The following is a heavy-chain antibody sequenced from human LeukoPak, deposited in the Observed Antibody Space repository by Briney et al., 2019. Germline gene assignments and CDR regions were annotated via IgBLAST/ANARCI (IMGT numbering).Heavy chain of an antibody. Sequence: GESLQISCKGSGYSFTSYWIGWVRQMPGKGLEWMGIIYPGDSDTRYSPSFQGQVTISADKSISTAYLQWSSLKASDTAMYHGARVQWLGERLIDYWGQGTLVTVSS. V-gene: IGHV5-51*01. J-gene: IGHJ4*02. D-gene: IGHD6-19*01. CDR1: GYSFTSYW. CDR2: IYPGDSDT. CDR3: ARVQWLGERLIDY.